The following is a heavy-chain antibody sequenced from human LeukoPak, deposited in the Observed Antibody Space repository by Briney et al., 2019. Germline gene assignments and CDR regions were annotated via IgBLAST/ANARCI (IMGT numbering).Heavy chain of an antibody. D-gene: IGHD3-3*01. J-gene: IGHJ4*02. Sequence: PGGSLRLSCTASGFTFSSYDMNWVRQAPGKGLEWVSSISSRSTSIYYADSVKGRFTISRDNAKNSLYLQMNSLRAEDTAVYWCARDYVAYDPLDYWGQGTLVTVSS. CDR1: GFTFSSYD. V-gene: IGHV3-21*01. CDR2: ISSRSTSI. CDR3: ARDYVAYDPLDY.